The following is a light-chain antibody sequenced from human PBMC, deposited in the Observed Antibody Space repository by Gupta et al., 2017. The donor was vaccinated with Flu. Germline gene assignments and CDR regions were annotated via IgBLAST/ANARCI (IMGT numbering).Light chain of an antibody. Sequence: SSELTQDPAVSVALGQTVRITCQGDSLRNSYASWYQQKPGQAPVLVLCDKHIRPSGIPARCSGSNSGNTAALTITGAQAEEEADYYCNSRDSTDNNQAVFGGGTKLTVL. CDR3: NSRDSTDNNQAV. CDR2: DKH. J-gene: IGLJ2*01. V-gene: IGLV3-19*01. CDR1: SLRNSY.